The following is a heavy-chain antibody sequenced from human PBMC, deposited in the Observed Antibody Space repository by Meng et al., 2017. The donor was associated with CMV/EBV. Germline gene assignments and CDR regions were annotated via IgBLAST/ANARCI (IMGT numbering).Heavy chain of an antibody. V-gene: IGHV4-59*01. CDR3: ARAYRPDIVADLGMDV. D-gene: IGHD3-16*02. CDR1: GGSISSYY. Sequence: SETLSLTCTVSGGSISSYYWSWIRQPPGKGLEWIGYIYYSGSTNYNPSLKSRVTISVDTSKNQFSLKLSSVTAADTAVYYCARAYRPDIVADLGMDVWGQGTTVTVSS. J-gene: IGHJ6*02. CDR2: IYYSGST.